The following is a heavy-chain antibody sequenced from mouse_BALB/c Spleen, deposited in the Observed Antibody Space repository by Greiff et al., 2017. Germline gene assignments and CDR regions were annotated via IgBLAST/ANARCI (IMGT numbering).Heavy chain of an antibody. Sequence: EVKVVESGGDLVKPGGSLKLSCAASGFTFSSYGMSWVRQTPDKRLEWVATISSGGSYTYYPDSVKGRFTISRDNAKNTLYLQMSSLKSEDTAMYYCARHQVEDFDYWGQGTTLTVSS. D-gene: IGHD1-1*02. CDR1: GFTFSSYG. V-gene: IGHV5-6*01. CDR3: ARHQVEDFDY. CDR2: ISSGGSYT. J-gene: IGHJ2*01.